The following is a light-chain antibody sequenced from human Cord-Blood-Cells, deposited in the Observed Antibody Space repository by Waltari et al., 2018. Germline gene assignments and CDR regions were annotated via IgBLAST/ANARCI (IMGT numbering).Light chain of an antibody. V-gene: IGLV2-14*03. CDR3: SSYTSSSTLV. CDR1: SSDVGGYNH. CDR2: DVS. Sequence: QSALTQPASVSGSPGQSITISCTGTSSDVGGYNHVSWYQQHPGKAPKLMIYDVSKWPSGVSNRFSGSKSGNTASLTISGLQAEDEADYYCSSYTSSSTLVFGGGTKLTVL. J-gene: IGLJ3*02.